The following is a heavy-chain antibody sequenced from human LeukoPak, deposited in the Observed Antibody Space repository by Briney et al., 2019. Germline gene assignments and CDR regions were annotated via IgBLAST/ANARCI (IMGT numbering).Heavy chain of an antibody. CDR2: INSDGSST. Sequence: GGSLRLSCAASGFSFSSYLMHWVRHAPRKGLVWVSGINSDGSSTTYADSVKGRIAISRDNAEYTVYLQMNSLRAEDTAVYYCATAIRSAAPDFWGQGTLVIVSS. J-gene: IGHJ4*02. CDR1: GFSFSSYL. D-gene: IGHD6-19*01. V-gene: IGHV3-74*01. CDR3: ATAIRSAAPDF.